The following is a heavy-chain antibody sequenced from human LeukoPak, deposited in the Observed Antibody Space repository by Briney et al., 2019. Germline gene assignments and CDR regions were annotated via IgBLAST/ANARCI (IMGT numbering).Heavy chain of an antibody. D-gene: IGHD3-22*01. CDR1: GYTFTGYY. CDR2: INPSGGST. Sequence: ASVKVSCKASGYTFTGYYMHWVRQAPGQGLEWMGIINPSGGSTSYAQKFQGRVTMTRDMSTSTVYMELSSLRSEDTAVYYCARVHYYYDSIPTAFDIWGQGTMVTVSS. CDR3: ARVHYYYDSIPTAFDI. V-gene: IGHV1-46*01. J-gene: IGHJ3*02.